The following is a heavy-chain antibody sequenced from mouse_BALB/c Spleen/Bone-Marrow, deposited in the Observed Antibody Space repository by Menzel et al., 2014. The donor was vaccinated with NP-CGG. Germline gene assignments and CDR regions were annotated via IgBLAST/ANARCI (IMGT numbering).Heavy chain of an antibody. CDR2: IYPGNSDT. CDR3: ARGLRWCFDV. Sequence: EVKLVESGTVLARPGASAKMSCKASGYSFTSYWMHWVKERPGQGLEWIGAIYPGNSDTSYNQKFKGKAKLTAVTSASTAYMELSSLTNEDSAVYYCARGLRWCFDVWGAGTTVTVSS. V-gene: IGHV1-5*01. D-gene: IGHD1-1*01. CDR1: GYSFTSYW. J-gene: IGHJ1*01.